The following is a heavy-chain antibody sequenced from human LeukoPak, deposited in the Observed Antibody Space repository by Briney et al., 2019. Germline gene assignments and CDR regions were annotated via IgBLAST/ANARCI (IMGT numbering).Heavy chain of an antibody. CDR3: ATITIFRNWFDP. V-gene: IGHV1-24*01. J-gene: IGHJ5*02. CDR2: FDPEDGET. D-gene: IGHD3-3*01. CDR1: GYTLTELY. Sequence: ASVKVSCKVSGYTLTELYMHWVRQAPGKGLEWMGGFDPEDGETIYAQKFQGRVTMTEDTSTDTAYMELSSLRSEDTAVYYCATITIFRNWFDPWGQGTLVTVSS.